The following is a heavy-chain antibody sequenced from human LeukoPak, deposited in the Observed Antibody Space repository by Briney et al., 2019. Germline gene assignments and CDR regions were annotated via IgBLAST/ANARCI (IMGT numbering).Heavy chain of an antibody. CDR1: GYNFANYW. CDR2: IYPGDSDT. CDR3: ARITTSGWYADY. D-gene: IGHD6-19*01. Sequence: GEPLKISCKGSGYNFANYWIGWVRQMPGKGLEWMGIIYPGDSDTRYSPSFQGQVTISADRSISTAYLQWSSLKASDSAIYYCARITTSGWYADYWGQGTLVTVS. V-gene: IGHV5-51*01. J-gene: IGHJ4*02.